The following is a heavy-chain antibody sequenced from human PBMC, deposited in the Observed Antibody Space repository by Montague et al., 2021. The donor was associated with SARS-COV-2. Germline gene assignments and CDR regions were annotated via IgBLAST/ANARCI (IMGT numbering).Heavy chain of an antibody. CDR2: ISYDGGNK. CDR3: ARDKGLKRIAGTHGFGYYYGMDV. D-gene: IGHD1-7*01. CDR1: GFTFSSYA. V-gene: IGHV3-30-3*01. Sequence: SLRLSCAASGFTFSSYAMHWVRQAPGKGLEWVAVISYDGGNKYYADSVKGRFTISRDNSKNTLYLQMNSLRAEDTAVYYCARDKGLKRIAGTHGFGYYYGMDVWGQGTTVTVSS. J-gene: IGHJ6*02.